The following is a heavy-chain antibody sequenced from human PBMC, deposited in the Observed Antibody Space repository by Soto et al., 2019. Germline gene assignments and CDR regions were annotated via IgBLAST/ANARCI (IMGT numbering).Heavy chain of an antibody. J-gene: IGHJ4*02. Sequence: QVQLVESGGGVVQPGRSLRLSCAASGFTFSSYGMHWVRQAPGKGLEWVAVISYDGSNKYYADSVKGRFTISRDNSKNTLYLQMNSLRAEDTAVYYCAKDFVVGARMGGYFDYWGQGTLVTVSS. CDR3: AKDFVVGARMGGYFDY. D-gene: IGHD1-26*01. V-gene: IGHV3-30*18. CDR2: ISYDGSNK. CDR1: GFTFSSYG.